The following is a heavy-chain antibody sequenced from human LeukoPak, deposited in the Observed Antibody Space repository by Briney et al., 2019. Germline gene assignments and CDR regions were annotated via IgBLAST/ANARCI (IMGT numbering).Heavy chain of an antibody. CDR2: ISSNGGST. CDR3: ARDLLVVPAVHGAFDI. Sequence: GESLRLSCAASGFTFSSYAMHWVRQAPGKGLEYVSAISSNGGSTYYGNSVKGRFTISRDNSKNTLYLQMGSLRAEDMAVYYCARDLLVVPAVHGAFDIWGQGTMVTVSS. V-gene: IGHV3-64*01. D-gene: IGHD2-2*01. J-gene: IGHJ3*02. CDR1: GFTFSSYA.